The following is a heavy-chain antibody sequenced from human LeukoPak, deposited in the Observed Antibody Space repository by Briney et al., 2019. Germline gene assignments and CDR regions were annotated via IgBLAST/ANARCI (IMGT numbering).Heavy chain of an antibody. D-gene: IGHD6-13*01. CDR1: GDSISSTNW. Sequence: SGTLSLTCAVSGDSISSTNWWSWVRQPPGKGLEWIGEIYHSGSTTYNPSLKSRITTSVDKSKNQFSLKLSSVTAADAAVYYCARGSSSSSYDCWGQGTLVTVSS. J-gene: IGHJ4*02. V-gene: IGHV4-4*02. CDR3: ARGSSSSSYDC. CDR2: IYHSGST.